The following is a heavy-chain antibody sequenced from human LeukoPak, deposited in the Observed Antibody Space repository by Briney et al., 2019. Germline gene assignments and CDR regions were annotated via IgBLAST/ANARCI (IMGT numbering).Heavy chain of an antibody. J-gene: IGHJ3*02. Sequence: GGSLRLSCAASGFTVSYNYMSWVRQAPGKGLERVSVIYSGGGSTYYADSVKGRFTISRDNSKNTVYLQMNSLSAEDTAVYYCVTVGGEAFDTWGQGTMVTVSS. CDR3: VTVGGEAFDT. CDR1: GFTVSYNY. CDR2: IYSGGGST. V-gene: IGHV3-53*01. D-gene: IGHD1-26*01.